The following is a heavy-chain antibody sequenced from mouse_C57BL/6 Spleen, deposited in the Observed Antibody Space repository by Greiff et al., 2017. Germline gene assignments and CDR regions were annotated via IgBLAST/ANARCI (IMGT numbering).Heavy chain of an antibody. Sequence: QVHVKQPGAELVKPGASVKLSCKASGYTFTSYWMHWVKQRPGQGLEWIGMIHPNSGSTNYNEKFKSKATLTVDKSSSTAYMQLSSLTSEDSAVYYCASGDGYDVRFAYWGQGTLVTVSA. D-gene: IGHD2-2*01. V-gene: IGHV1-64*01. J-gene: IGHJ3*01. CDR2: IHPNSGST. CDR3: ASGDGYDVRFAY. CDR1: GYTFTSYW.